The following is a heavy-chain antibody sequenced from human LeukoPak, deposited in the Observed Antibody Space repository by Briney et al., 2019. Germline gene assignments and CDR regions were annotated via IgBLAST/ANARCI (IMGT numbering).Heavy chain of an antibody. CDR1: GFTFDNYW. CDR2: INYDGST. Sequence: PGGSLRLSCAASGFTFDNYWMHWFRQAPGKGLVWVSRINYDGSTNYADSVKGRFTISRDNARNTLYMQMNSLRAEDTAVYYCASITGTSDAFDIWGQGTMVTVSS. CDR3: ASITGTSDAFDI. D-gene: IGHD1-7*01. V-gene: IGHV3-74*01. J-gene: IGHJ3*02.